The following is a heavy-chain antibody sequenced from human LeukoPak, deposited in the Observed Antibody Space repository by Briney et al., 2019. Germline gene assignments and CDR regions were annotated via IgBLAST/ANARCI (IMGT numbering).Heavy chain of an antibody. V-gene: IGHV4-39*01. CDR1: GGSISSSSYY. D-gene: IGHD3-22*01. J-gene: IGHJ4*02. CDR2: IYYSGGT. Sequence: SETLSLTCTVSGGSISSSSYYWGWIRQPPGKGLEWIGSIYYSGGTYYNPSLKSRVTISVDTSKNQFSLKLSSVTAADTAVYYCAGLKSGSDYWGQGTLVTVSS. CDR3: AGLKSGSDY.